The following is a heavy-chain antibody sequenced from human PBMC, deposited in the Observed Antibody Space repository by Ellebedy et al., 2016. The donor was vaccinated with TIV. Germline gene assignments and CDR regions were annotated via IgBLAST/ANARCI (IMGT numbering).Heavy chain of an antibody. CDR3: VTEGTLLSSGRTGSAFDI. D-gene: IGHD1-14*01. Sequence: PGGSLRLSCAASGFTFSSYGIHWVRQAPGKGLEWVACISKDESDKYYGGSVRGRFTISRDNSKSTLHLEMNSLRPEDTAVYHCVTEGTLLSSGRTGSAFDIWGQGTMVTVSP. V-gene: IGHV3-30*03. J-gene: IGHJ3*02. CDR2: ISKDESDK. CDR1: GFTFSSYG.